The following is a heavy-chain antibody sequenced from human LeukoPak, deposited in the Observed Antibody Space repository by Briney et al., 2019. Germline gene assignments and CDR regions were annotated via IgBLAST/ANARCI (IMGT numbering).Heavy chain of an antibody. D-gene: IGHD6-13*01. Sequence: GGSLRLSCAASGFTFNIYAMHWVRQAPGKGLEWVAFIRYDGSDKYYADSVKGRFTISRDNSKNTLYLQMSGLRADDTAVYYCAKERDSSSWSDYWGQGTLVTVSS. CDR3: AKERDSSSWSDY. V-gene: IGHV3-30*02. CDR1: GFTFNIYA. J-gene: IGHJ4*02. CDR2: IRYDGSDK.